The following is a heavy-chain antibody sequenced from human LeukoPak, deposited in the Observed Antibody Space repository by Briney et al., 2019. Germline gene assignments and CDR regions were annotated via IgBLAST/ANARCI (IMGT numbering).Heavy chain of an antibody. CDR2: MNPNSGNT. V-gene: IGHV1-8*01. D-gene: IGHD3-10*01. CDR3: ARGRVTMVRGVIPSGRRNTYGMDV. CDR1: GYTFTSYD. Sequence: ASVKVSCKASGYTFTSYDINWVRQATGQGLELMGWMNPNSGNTDSAQKFQGRVTMTRDTSISTAYMELSSLRSEDTAVYYCARGRVTMVRGVIPSGRRNTYGMDVWGQGTTVTVSS. J-gene: IGHJ6*02.